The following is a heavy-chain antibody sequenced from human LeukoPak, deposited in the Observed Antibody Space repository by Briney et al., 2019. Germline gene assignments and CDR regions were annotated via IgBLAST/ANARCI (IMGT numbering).Heavy chain of an antibody. CDR1: GFTFSSYG. D-gene: IGHD3-22*01. CDR3: AKDSRLLDAFDI. J-gene: IGHJ3*02. V-gene: IGHV3-30*02. Sequence: GGSLRLSCAASGFTFSSYGMQWVRQAPGKGLEWVAFIRYDGSNKYYADSVKGRFTISRDNSKNTLYLQMNSLRAEDTAVYYCAKDSRLLDAFDIWGQGTMVTVSS. CDR2: IRYDGSNK.